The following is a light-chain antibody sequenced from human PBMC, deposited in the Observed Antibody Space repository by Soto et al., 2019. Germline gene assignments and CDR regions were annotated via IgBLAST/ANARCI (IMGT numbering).Light chain of an antibody. CDR1: TSNIGAGYD. V-gene: IGLV1-40*01. CDR2: ANN. J-gene: IGLJ2*01. CDR3: QSYDSSLSGVV. Sequence: QTVVTQPPSVSGAPGQRVTISCTGSTSNIGAGYDVHWYQQLPGTAPKLFIYANNNRPSGVPDRFSVSKSGTSASLAITGLQADDEADYYCQSYDSSLSGVVFGGGTKLTVL.